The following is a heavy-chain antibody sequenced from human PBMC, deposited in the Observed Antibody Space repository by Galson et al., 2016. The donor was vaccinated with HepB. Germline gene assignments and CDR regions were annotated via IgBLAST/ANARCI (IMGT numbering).Heavy chain of an antibody. CDR3: ARDGPSSSWHLDY. Sequence: CAISGDSVSSNSAAWNWIRQSPSRGLEWLGRTYYRSKWYYGYAVSVKSRITINADTSKNRFSLQLNSVTPEDSAVYYCARDGPSSSWHLDYWGQGTLVTVSS. J-gene: IGHJ4*02. D-gene: IGHD6-13*01. CDR1: GDSVSSNSAA. CDR2: TYYRSKWYY. V-gene: IGHV6-1*01.